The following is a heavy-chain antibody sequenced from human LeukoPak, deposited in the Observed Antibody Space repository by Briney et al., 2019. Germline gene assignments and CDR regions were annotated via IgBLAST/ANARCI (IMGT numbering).Heavy chain of an antibody. D-gene: IGHD6-19*01. V-gene: IGHV3-66*01. CDR1: RFTVSSSY. CDR2: IDSGGYT. Sequence: GGSLRLSCAASRFTVSSSYMNWVRQAPGKGLEWVSLIDSGGYTYYADSVKGRFTISRDNSKNTLYLQMSSLRVEDMAGYYCARGGSGWYAFDSWGQGTLVTVSS. J-gene: IGHJ4*02. CDR3: ARGGSGWYAFDS.